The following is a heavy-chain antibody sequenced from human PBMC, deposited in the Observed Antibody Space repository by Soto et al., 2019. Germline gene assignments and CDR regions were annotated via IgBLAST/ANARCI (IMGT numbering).Heavy chain of an antibody. CDR3: ARGGLYAYYQDN. V-gene: IGHV3-74*01. CDR1: GFTFSTYW. J-gene: IGHJ4*02. CDR2: LKGDGSMT. D-gene: IGHD3-16*01. Sequence: EVQLVEAGGGVVQPGESLRLSCTASGFTFSTYWMHWVRQAPGKGLVWLSRLKGDGSMTDYADSVKGRFTISRDNAENTLYLQMHGLRAEDTAIYYCARGGLYAYYQDNWGQGTLVTVSS.